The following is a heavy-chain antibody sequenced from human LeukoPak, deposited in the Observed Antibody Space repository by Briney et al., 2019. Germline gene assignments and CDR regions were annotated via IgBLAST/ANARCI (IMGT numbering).Heavy chain of an antibody. J-gene: IGHJ5*02. CDR2: IYSGGGT. D-gene: IGHD1-1*01. Sequence: GGSLRLSCAASGFTVSNTYMGWVRQAPGKGLEWVSLIYSGGGTYSADSVKGRFTISRDNAKNSLYLQMNSLRVEDTAVYYCARLGLEVGGPNWFDPWGQGTLVTVSS. CDR1: GFTVSNTY. V-gene: IGHV3-53*01. CDR3: ARLGLEVGGPNWFDP.